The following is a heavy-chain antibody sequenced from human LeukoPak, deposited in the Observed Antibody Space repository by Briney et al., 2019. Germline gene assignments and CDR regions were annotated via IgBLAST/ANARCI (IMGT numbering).Heavy chain of an antibody. D-gene: IGHD2-8*01. CDR3: AREVMGYNNWFDP. Sequence: ASVKVSCKASGYTFTGYYMHWVRQAPGQGLEWMGWINPNSGGTNYAQKFQGRVTMTRDTSISTAYMELSRLRSDDTAVYYCAREVMGYNNWFDPWGQGTLVTVSS. CDR1: GYTFTGYY. J-gene: IGHJ5*02. CDR2: INPNSGGT. V-gene: IGHV1-2*02.